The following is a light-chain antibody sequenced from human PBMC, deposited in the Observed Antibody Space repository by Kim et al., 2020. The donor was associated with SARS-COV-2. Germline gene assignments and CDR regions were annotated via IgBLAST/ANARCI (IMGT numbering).Light chain of an antibody. J-gene: IGLJ2*01. CDR3: NSRDNTANHLI. Sequence: ALGQTVRITCQGDSLRNYYATWYQQKPGQTPVLVFFGKNNRPSGIPDRFSGYSSGNTASLTITEAQAEDEADYYCNSRDNTANHLIFGGGTQLTVL. CDR2: GKN. CDR1: SLRNYY. V-gene: IGLV3-19*01.